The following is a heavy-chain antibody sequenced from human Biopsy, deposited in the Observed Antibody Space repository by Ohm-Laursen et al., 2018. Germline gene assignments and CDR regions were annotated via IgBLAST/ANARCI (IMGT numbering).Heavy chain of an antibody. V-gene: IGHV4-59*01. D-gene: IGHD3-22*01. CDR1: GDSIGSYY. J-gene: IGHJ2*01. CDR3: ARDRGYYSDRTVPGYFDL. CDR2: VYYTGST. Sequence: PSQTLSLTCTVSGDSIGSYYWSWIRQPPGKGLEWIGYVYYTGSTDYNPSLQSRVTISVDTSKNHFSLRLRSVTPADTAIYCARDRGYYSDRTVPGYFDLWGRGTLVTVSS.